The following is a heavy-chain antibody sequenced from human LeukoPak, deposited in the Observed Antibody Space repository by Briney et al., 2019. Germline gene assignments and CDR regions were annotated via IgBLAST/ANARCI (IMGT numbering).Heavy chain of an antibody. V-gene: IGHV5-51*01. CDR3: ARHVCDSYYYYYYMDV. CDR1: GYSFTSYW. CDR2: IYPGDSDT. J-gene: IGHJ6*03. D-gene: IGHD2-21*02. Sequence: GESLKICCKGSGYSFTSYWIGWVRQMPGKGLEWMGIIYPGDSDTRYSPSFQGQVTISADKSISTAYLQWSSLKASDTAMYYCARHVCDSYYYYYYMDVWGKGTTVTVSS.